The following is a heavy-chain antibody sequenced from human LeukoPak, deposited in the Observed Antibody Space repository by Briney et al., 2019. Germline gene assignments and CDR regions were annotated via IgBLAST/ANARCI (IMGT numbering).Heavy chain of an antibody. J-gene: IGHJ6*02. CDR3: ASSGGTDYYYGMDV. CDR2: IKQDGSEK. CDR1: GFTFSSYW. V-gene: IGHV3-7*01. D-gene: IGHD1-1*01. Sequence: PGGSLRLSCAASGFTFSSYWMSWVRQAPGKGLEWVANIKQDGSEKYYVDSVKGRFTISRDSAKNSLYLQMNSLRAEDTAVYYCASSGGTDYYYGMDVWGQGTTVTVSS.